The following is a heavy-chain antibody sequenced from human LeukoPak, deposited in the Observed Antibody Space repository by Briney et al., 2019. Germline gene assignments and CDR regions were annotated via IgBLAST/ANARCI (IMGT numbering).Heavy chain of an antibody. CDR2: ISSSGSTI. CDR1: GFTFSDYY. CDR3: ARKPRIQWELHYYYYGMDV. Sequence: GGSLRLSCAASGFTFSDYYMSWIRQAPGKGLEWVSYISSSGSTIYYADSVKGRFTISRDNAKNSLYLQMNSLRAEDTAVYYCARKPRIQWELHYYYYGMDVWGQGTTVTVSS. D-gene: IGHD1-26*01. J-gene: IGHJ6*02. V-gene: IGHV3-11*01.